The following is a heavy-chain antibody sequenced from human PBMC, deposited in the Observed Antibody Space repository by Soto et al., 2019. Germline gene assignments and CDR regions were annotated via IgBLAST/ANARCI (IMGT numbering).Heavy chain of an antibody. J-gene: IGHJ4*02. V-gene: IGHV3-23*01. CDR3: AKTRHPCGGDCYGYYFDY. D-gene: IGHD2-21*02. CDR1: GFXFSSYA. Sequence: PGGSLRLSCAASGFXFSSYAMSWVRQAPGKGLEWVSAISGSGGSTYYADSVKGRFTISRDNSKNTLYLQMNSLRAEDTAVYYCAKTRHPCGGDCYGYYFDYWGQGTLVTVS. CDR2: ISGSGGST.